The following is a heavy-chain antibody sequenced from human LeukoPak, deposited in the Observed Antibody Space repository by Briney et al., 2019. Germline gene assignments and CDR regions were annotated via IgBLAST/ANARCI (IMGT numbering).Heavy chain of an antibody. Sequence: ASVKVSCKASGYTFTSYAISWVRQAPGQGLEWMGRIIPILGIANYAQKFQGRVTITADKSTSTAYMDLSSLRSEDTAVYYCARDLPPYYFDYWGQGTLVTVSS. CDR3: ARDLPPYYFDY. CDR1: GYTFTSYA. J-gene: IGHJ4*02. CDR2: IIPILGIA. V-gene: IGHV1-69*04.